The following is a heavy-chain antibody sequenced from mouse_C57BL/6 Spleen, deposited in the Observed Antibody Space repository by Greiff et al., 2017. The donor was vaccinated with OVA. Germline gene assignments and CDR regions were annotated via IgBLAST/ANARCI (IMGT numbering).Heavy chain of an antibody. CDR1: GYTFTDYN. J-gene: IGHJ1*03. CDR2: INPNNGGT. D-gene: IGHD2-12*01. CDR3: ARRYRGNWYFDV. Sequence: EVQLQQSGPELVKPGASVKIPCKASGYTFTDYNMDWVKQSHGKSLEWIGDINPNNGGTIYNQKFKGKATLTVDKSSSTAYMEHRRLRSEDTAVNDCARRYRGNWYFDVWGTGTTVTVSS. V-gene: IGHV1-18*01.